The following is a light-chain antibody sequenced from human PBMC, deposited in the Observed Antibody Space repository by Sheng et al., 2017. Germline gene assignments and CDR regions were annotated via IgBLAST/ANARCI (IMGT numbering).Light chain of an antibody. Sequence: QSALTQPASVSGFPGQSITISCAGSSSDVGSNNLVSWYQQSPGKAPKLILYDVDKRPSGLSLRFSGSKSGNTASLTISGLQAEDEADYYCCSYAGGSYVFGTGTKVTVL. CDR2: DVD. CDR1: SSDVGSNNL. CDR3: CSYAGGSYV. J-gene: IGLJ1*01. V-gene: IGLV2-23*02.